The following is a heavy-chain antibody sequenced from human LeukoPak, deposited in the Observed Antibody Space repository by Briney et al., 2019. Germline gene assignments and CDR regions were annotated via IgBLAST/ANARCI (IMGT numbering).Heavy chain of an antibody. Sequence: RGSLRLSCAASGFTFSDYYMSWIRQAPGKGLEWISYITSSSSDTNYADSVKGRFTISRDNAKKSLYLQMNSLRAEDTAVYYCARDYDILTDYFRGGFDYWGQGTLVTVSS. J-gene: IGHJ4*02. D-gene: IGHD3-9*01. CDR2: ITSSSSDT. CDR3: ARDYDILTDYFRGGFDY. V-gene: IGHV3-11*05. CDR1: GFTFSDYY.